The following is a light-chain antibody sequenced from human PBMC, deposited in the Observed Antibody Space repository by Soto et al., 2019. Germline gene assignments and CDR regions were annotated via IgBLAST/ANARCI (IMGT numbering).Light chain of an antibody. Sequence: IQLTQYPSSLSASVGDRVTITCRASQGISSYLAWYQQKPGKAPKLLIYYAASTLQSGVPARFGGSGSGTDFILTISSLQPEDSATYYCQQLNSYPITFGHGTKVDIK. CDR2: AAS. CDR1: QGISSY. V-gene: IGKV1-9*01. CDR3: QQLNSYPIT. J-gene: IGKJ3*01.